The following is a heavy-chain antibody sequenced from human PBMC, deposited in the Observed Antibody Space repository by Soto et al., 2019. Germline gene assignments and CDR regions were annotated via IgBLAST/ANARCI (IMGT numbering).Heavy chain of an antibody. V-gene: IGHV1-69*13. CDR2: IIPIFGTA. J-gene: IGHJ4*02. CDR1: GGTFLSYF. CDR3: AGGGGS. D-gene: IGHD3-16*01. Sequence: SVEVSCQASGGTFLSYFIRWVRQAPGQGLEWMGGIIPIFGTATYAQKFQGRVTITADESTSTAYMELSSLRSEDTAVYYCAGGGGSWGQGTLVTVSS.